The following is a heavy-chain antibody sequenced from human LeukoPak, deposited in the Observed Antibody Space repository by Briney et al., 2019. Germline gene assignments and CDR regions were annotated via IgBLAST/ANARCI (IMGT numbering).Heavy chain of an antibody. CDR3: AKGPLYYYMDV. Sequence: GGSLRLSCADSGFTLDDYAMHGVRQAPGKGLGWVSGISGNGDSIGYADSVKGRFTISRDNDKNSLYLQMNSLRPEDTASHYCAKGPLYYYMDVWGKGTTATVSS. J-gene: IGHJ6*03. CDR1: GFTLDDYA. V-gene: IGHV3-9*01. CDR2: ISGNGDSI.